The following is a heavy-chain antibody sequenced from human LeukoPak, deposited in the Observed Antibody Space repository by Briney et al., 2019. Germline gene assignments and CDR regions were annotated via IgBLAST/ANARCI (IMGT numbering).Heavy chain of an antibody. D-gene: IGHD5-12*01. Sequence: GGSLRLSCSGSGFTFSSYWMHWVRQAPGKGLVWVSRINSDGSSTTYADSVKGRFTISRDNAKNAMYLQMNSLRVEDTAVYYCVQSSPTIDYWGQGTLVTVSS. CDR2: INSDGSST. CDR3: VQSSPTIDY. J-gene: IGHJ4*02. CDR1: GFTFSSYW. V-gene: IGHV3-74*01.